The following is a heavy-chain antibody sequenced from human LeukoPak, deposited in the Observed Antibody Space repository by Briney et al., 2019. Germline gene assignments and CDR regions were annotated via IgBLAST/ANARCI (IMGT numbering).Heavy chain of an antibody. Sequence: GGSLTLSCAASGFTVSTNYMSWVRQAPGKGLEWVSALGDNDGRTFYADSVKGRFTISRDNSKNTLYLQMNSLRAEDTAIYYCAKNGKDNYDMFFDFWGQGTLVTVSS. J-gene: IGHJ4*02. CDR3: AKNGKDNYDMFFDF. V-gene: IGHV3-23*01. D-gene: IGHD3-9*01. CDR2: LGDNDGRT. CDR1: GFTVSTNY.